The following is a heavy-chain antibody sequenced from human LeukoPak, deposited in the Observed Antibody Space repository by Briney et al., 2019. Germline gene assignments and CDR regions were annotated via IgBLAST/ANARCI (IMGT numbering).Heavy chain of an antibody. D-gene: IGHD1-26*01. J-gene: IGHJ3*02. V-gene: IGHV1-2*02. CDR3: AINSGSYPEAFDI. Sequence: ASVKVSCKASGYTFTGYYMHWVRQAPGQGLEWMGWINPNSGDTNYAQKFQGRVTMTRDTSSSTAYMDLSRLRSDDTAVYYCAINSGSYPEAFDIWGQGTMVTVSS. CDR1: GYTFTGYY. CDR2: INPNSGDT.